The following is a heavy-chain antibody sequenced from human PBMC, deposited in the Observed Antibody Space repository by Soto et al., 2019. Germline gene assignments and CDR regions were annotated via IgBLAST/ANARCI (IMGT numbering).Heavy chain of an antibody. CDR3: ARNYCSFTTCSLFDY. V-gene: IGHV4-59*01. CDR1: GDSISGYY. D-gene: IGHD2-2*01. CDR2: ISNSGST. J-gene: IGHJ4*02. Sequence: SETLSLTCTVSGDSISGYYWSWIRQPPGKGLEWTGYISNSGSTNYNPSLKSRVTISGDTSKNQFSLRLSSVTAADTAVYYCARNYCSFTTCSLFDYWGQGTPVTVSS.